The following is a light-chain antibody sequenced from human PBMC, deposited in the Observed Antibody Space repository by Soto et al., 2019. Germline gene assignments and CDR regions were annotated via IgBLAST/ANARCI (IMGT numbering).Light chain of an antibody. CDR2: EVS. Sequence: QSVLTQPASVSGSPGQSITISCTGTSSDVGGYNYVSWYQQHPGKAPELMIYEVSNRPSGVSKRFSGSKSGNTASLTISGLQAEDEADYYCSSYTSSSIDYVFGTGTKVTVL. J-gene: IGLJ1*01. V-gene: IGLV2-14*01. CDR1: SSDVGGYNY. CDR3: SSYTSSSIDYV.